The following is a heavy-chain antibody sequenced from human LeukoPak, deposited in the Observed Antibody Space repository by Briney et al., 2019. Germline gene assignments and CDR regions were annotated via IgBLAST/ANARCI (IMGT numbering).Heavy chain of an antibody. D-gene: IGHD5-18*01. Sequence: PGGSLRLSCAASGFAFSDFSMVWVRQAPGKGLEWVSSTSTTDTEKYIYYVDSVKGRFTISRDDAKSSLFLHMNSLRAEDTAVYYCAREGSSNGFYYFDFWGQGTLVTVSS. J-gene: IGHJ4*02. V-gene: IGHV3-21*01. CDR3: AREGSSNGFYYFDF. CDR2: TSTTDTEKYI. CDR1: GFAFSDFS.